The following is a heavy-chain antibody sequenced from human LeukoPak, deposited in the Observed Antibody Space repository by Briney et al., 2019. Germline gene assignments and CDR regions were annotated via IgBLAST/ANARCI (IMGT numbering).Heavy chain of an antibody. CDR2: ISGDGGST. D-gene: IGHD3-16*02. CDR1: GFTFGDYA. Sequence: GGSLRLSXAASGFTFGDYAMHWVRQAPGKGLEWVSLISGDGGSTYYADSVKGRFTISRDNSKNSLYLQMNSLRTEDTALYYCAKDYAGTYYDYVWGSYRDNYFDYWGQGTLVTVSS. CDR3: AKDYAGTYYDYVWGSYRDNYFDY. V-gene: IGHV3-43*02. J-gene: IGHJ4*02.